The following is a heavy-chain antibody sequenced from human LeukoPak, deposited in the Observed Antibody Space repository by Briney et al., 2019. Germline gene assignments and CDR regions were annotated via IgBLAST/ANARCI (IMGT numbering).Heavy chain of an antibody. D-gene: IGHD1-26*01. V-gene: IGHV1-69*13. CDR2: IIPIFGTA. CDR3: ARDLPSGSYPPGFDY. Sequence: SVKVSCKASGGTFSSYAISWVRQAPGQGLEWMGGIIPIFGTANYAQKFQGRVTITADESTSTAYMELSSLRSEDTAVYYCARDLPSGSYPPGFDYWGQGTLVTVSS. J-gene: IGHJ4*02. CDR1: GGTFSSYA.